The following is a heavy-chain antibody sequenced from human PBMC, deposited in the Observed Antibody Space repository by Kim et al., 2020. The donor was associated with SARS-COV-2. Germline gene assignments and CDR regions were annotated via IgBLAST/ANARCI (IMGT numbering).Heavy chain of an antibody. CDR3: AKGKEDDILTGYPYYYYGMDV. Sequence: GGSLRLSCAASGFTFSSYGMHWVRQAPGKGLEWVAVISYDGSNKYYADSVKGRFTISRDNSKNTLYLQMNSLRAEDTAVYYCAKGKEDDILTGYPYYYYGMDVWGQGTTVTVSS. D-gene: IGHD3-9*01. CDR2: ISYDGSNK. J-gene: IGHJ6*02. CDR1: GFTFSSYG. V-gene: IGHV3-30*18.